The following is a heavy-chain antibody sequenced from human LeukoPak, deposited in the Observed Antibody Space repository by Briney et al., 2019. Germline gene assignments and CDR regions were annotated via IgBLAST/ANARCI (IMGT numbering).Heavy chain of an antibody. V-gene: IGHV3-48*03. J-gene: IGHJ4*02. CDR3: ARGSPSPVN. CDR1: GFTFRSYE. Sequence: PGGSLRLSCAASGFTFRSYEMNWVRQAPGKGLEWVSYISSSGGTIYYADSAKGRFTISRDNAKNSLYLQMNSLRVEDTAVYYCARGSPSPVNWGQGTLVTVSS. CDR2: ISSSGGTI.